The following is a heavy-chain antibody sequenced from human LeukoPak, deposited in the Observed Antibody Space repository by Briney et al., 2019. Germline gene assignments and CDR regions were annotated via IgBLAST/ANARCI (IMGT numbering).Heavy chain of an antibody. J-gene: IGHJ4*02. CDR3: ARDRGSYYYFDY. D-gene: IGHD1-26*01. Sequence: GGSLRLSCAASGFMFSSHAMSWVRQAPGKGLEFVSGISGSGGTTYYADSVKGRFTISRDNSKNTLYLQMNSLRAEDTAVYYCARDRGSYYYFDYWGQGTLATVSS. CDR1: GFMFSSHA. V-gene: IGHV3-23*01. CDR2: ISGSGGTT.